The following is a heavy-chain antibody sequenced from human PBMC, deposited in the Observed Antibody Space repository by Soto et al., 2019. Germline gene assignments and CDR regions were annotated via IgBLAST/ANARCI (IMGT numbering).Heavy chain of an antibody. CDR3: AKYEIWKTLCVDAFNF. CDR2: ISYDGSYQ. CDR1: GFTFSSYE. J-gene: IGHJ3*01. Sequence: GGSLRLSCAASGFTFSSYEMNWVRQAPGKGPEWVAVISYDGSYQYYVDSVKGRFTISRDNSKNTLYLQRSSLRGGETAVYSCAKYEIWKTLCVDAFNFWGQGTRVTAS. D-gene: IGHD1-1*01. V-gene: IGHV3-30*18.